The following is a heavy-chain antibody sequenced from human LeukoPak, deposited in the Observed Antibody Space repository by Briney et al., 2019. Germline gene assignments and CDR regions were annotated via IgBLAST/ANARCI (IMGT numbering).Heavy chain of an antibody. D-gene: IGHD2/OR15-2a*01. Sequence: PGGSLRLSCAASGFTFSSYAVSWVRQAPGKGLEWVSGISGSDGSTNYADSVKGRFTISRENSKNTLHLQMNSLRAEDTAVYYCAKDSAKKYDDYWGQGTLVTVSS. J-gene: IGHJ4*02. V-gene: IGHV3-23*01. CDR1: GFTFSSYA. CDR3: AKDSAKKYDDY. CDR2: ISGSDGST.